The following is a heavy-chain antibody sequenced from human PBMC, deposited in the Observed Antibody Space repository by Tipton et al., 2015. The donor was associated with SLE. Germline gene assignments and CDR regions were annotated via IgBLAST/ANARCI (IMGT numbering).Heavy chain of an antibody. CDR2: INSDGSST. J-gene: IGHJ4*02. CDR3: AREGNWAGEVDY. D-gene: IGHD7-27*01. Sequence: SLRLSCAASGFTFSSYWMHWVRQAPGKGLVWVSRINSDGSSTSYADSVKGRFTISRDSSKNTLSLQMSSLRAEDTAVYYCAREGNWAGEVDYWGQGTLVTVSS. V-gene: IGHV3-74*01. CDR1: GFTFSSYW.